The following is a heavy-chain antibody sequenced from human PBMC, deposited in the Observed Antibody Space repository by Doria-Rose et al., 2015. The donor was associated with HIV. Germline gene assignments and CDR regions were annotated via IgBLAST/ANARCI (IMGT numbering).Heavy chain of an antibody. D-gene: IGHD6-13*01. V-gene: IGHV2-26*01. CDR1: GVSLSSPGMG. CDR2: IFSDDDR. J-gene: IGHJ4*02. Sequence: QITLKESGPVLVKPTETLTLTCTVSGVSLSSPGMGVSWIRQPLGKALEWLANIFSDDDRSYKTSLKSRLTISRGTSKSQVVITMTDMDPVDTATYYCARIKSSRWYHKYYFDFWGQGTLVIVSA. CDR3: ARIKSSRWYHKYYFDF.